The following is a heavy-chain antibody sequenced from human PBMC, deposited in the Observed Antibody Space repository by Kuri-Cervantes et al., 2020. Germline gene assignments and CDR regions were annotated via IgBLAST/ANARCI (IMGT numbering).Heavy chain of an antibody. CDR3: ARGPLYDFWSGFPPDY. V-gene: IGHV3-30*19. CDR1: GFTFSSYG. J-gene: IGHJ4*02. D-gene: IGHD3-3*01. Sequence: GGSLRLSCAASGFTFSSYGMHWVRQAPGKGLEWVAVISYDGSNKYYADPVKGRFTISRDNSKNTLYLQMNSLRAEDTAVYYCARGPLYDFWSGFPPDYWGQGTLVTVSS. CDR2: ISYDGSNK.